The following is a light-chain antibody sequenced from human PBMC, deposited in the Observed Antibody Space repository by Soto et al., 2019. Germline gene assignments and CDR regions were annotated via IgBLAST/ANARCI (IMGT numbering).Light chain of an antibody. Sequence: EIVLTQSPGTLSLSPGERATLSCRASQSVSSSYLAWYQQKPGPAPRLLIYGASSRATGIPDRFSGSGSGTDFTLTISRLEPEDSAVYYCQQYDDSSVIFGQGTRLEIK. CDR3: QQYDDSSVI. CDR2: GAS. V-gene: IGKV3-20*01. CDR1: QSVSSSY. J-gene: IGKJ5*01.